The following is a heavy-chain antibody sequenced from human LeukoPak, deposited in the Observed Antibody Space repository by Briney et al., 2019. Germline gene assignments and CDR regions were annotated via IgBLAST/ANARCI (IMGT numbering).Heavy chain of an antibody. CDR3: ARSNADSRGDWFDP. D-gene: IGHD2-21*01. CDR2: IIPIFGTA. Sequence: ASVKVSCKASGGTFSSYAISWVRQAPGQGLEWMGGIIPIFGTANYAQKFQGRVTITADKSTSTAYMELSSLRSEDTAVYYCARSNADSRGDWFDPWGQGTLVTVSS. V-gene: IGHV1-69*06. J-gene: IGHJ5*02. CDR1: GGTFSSYA.